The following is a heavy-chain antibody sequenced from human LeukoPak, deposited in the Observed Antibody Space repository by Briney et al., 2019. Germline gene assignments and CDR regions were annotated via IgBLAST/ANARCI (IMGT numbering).Heavy chain of an antibody. V-gene: IGHV3-9*01. CDR3: ANVGGSLGGH. J-gene: IGHJ4*02. CDR2: ISWNSGSI. Sequence: GGSLRLSCAASGFTFDDYAMHWVRQAPGKGLEWVSGISWNSGSIGYADSVKGRFTISRDNSKNTLYLQMNSLRAEDTAVYYCANVGGSLGGHWGQGTLVTVSS. CDR1: GFTFDDYA. D-gene: IGHD1-26*01.